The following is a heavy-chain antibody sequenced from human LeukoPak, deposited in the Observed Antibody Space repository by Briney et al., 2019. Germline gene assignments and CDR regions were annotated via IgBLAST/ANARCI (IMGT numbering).Heavy chain of an antibody. J-gene: IGHJ4*02. V-gene: IGHV4-59*01. D-gene: IGHD3-22*01. CDR1: GGSISSYY. Sequence: SETLSLTCTVSGGSISSYYWSWIRQPPGKGLEWIGYIYYSGSTNYNPSLKSRVTISVDTSKNQFSLKLSSVTAADTAVYYCARAGVIWYDSSGYYFDYWGQGTLVTVSS. CDR2: IYYSGST. CDR3: ARAGVIWYDSSGYYFDY.